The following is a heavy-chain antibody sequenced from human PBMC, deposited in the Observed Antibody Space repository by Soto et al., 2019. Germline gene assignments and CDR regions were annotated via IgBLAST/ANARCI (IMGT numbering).Heavy chain of an antibody. CDR2: MYYSGKI. V-gene: IGHV4-39*01. CDR1: GGSMSSTTYY. D-gene: IGHD1-26*01. CDR3: ARQGDKGRAFDI. Sequence: QLHLQELGPGLAKPSETLSLTCIVSGGSMSSTTYYWGWIRQPPGKGLEWIGTMYYSGKIYYNPSLKSRVTISIDTSKNQFSLKLSSVTAADTAVYYCARQGDKGRAFDIWGQGTMVTVSS. J-gene: IGHJ3*02.